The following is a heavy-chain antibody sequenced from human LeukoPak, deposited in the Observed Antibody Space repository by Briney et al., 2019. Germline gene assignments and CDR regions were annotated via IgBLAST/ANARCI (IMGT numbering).Heavy chain of an antibody. V-gene: IGHV4-4*07. CDR2: VSASGAI. D-gene: IGHD2-21*01. J-gene: IGHJ3*02. CDR1: GVSVGSHF. Sequence: SETLSLTCSVSGVSVGSHFWSWVRQPAGKALEWIGRVSASGAISSNPSLNSRVTMSLDTSKNQFSLKLTSVTAADTAVYFCARAYCGGDCTAGGAFDIWGQGTMVTISS. CDR3: ARAYCGGDCTAGGAFDI.